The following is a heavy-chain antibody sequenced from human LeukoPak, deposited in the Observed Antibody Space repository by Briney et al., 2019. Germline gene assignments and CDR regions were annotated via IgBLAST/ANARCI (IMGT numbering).Heavy chain of an antibody. CDR1: GYTFTGYY. D-gene: IGHD2-2*01. V-gene: IGHV1-2*02. CDR3: AREVHCSSTSCYGMDV. J-gene: IGHJ6*02. CDR2: INPNSGGT. Sequence: ASVKVSCKASGYTFTGYYMHWVRQAPGQGLEWMGWINPNSGGTNYAQKFQGRVTMTRDTSISTAYMELSRLRSDDTAVYYCAREVHCSSTSCYGMDVWGQGTTVTVSS.